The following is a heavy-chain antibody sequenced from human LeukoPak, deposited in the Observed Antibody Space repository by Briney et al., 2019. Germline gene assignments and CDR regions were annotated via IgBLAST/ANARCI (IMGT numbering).Heavy chain of an antibody. Sequence: PGGSLRLSCAASGFTFSSCAMTWVRHSSGKGLDWVSAISAGGGNTYYADSVKGRFTISRDNSKNTLYLQMNSLRAEDTAVYYCAKDSHPVQWLVLSANWFDPWGQGTLVTVSS. D-gene: IGHD6-19*01. V-gene: IGHV3-23*01. CDR3: AKDSHPVQWLVLSANWFDP. CDR1: GFTFSSCA. J-gene: IGHJ5*02. CDR2: ISAGGGNT.